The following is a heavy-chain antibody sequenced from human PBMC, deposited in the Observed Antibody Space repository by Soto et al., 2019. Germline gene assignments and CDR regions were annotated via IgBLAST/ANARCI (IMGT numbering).Heavy chain of an antibody. D-gene: IGHD3-22*01. V-gene: IGHV1-2*02. Sequence: GASVKVSCKASGYTFIDYYIHWLRQAPGQGPEWMGWIIPKSGGTKYSEKFQGRVAMTRDTSINTAYMEMTSLRSDDTAVYYCARGFYDSSGFFYAGWFGPWGQGTLVTVSS. CDR2: IIPKSGGT. CDR3: ARGFYDSSGFFYAGWFGP. CDR1: GYTFIDYY. J-gene: IGHJ5*02.